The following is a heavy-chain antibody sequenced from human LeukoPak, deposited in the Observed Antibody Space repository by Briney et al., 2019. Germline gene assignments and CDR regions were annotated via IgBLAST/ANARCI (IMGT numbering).Heavy chain of an antibody. J-gene: IGHJ4*02. V-gene: IGHV4-39*01. CDR2: IYYSGST. CDR3: ARHRRDYYGSGRMYYFDY. CDR1: GGSISSSSYY. Sequence: SETLSLTCTVSGGSISSSSYYWGWIRQPPEKGLEWIGSIYYSGSTYYNPSLKSRVTISVDTSKNQFSLKLSSVTAADTAVYYCARHRRDYYGSGRMYYFDYWGQGTLVTVSS. D-gene: IGHD3-10*01.